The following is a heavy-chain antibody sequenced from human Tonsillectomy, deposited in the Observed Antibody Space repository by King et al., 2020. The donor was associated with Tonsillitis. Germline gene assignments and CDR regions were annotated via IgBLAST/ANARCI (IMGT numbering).Heavy chain of an antibody. Sequence: VQLVESGGGVVQPGRSLRLSCAASGFTFSSFGMHWVRQAPGKGLEWLALISYDGQNEYYADSVKGRFTISRDNSKNTLSLQMNSLRGEDTAVYYCARGSREPDYWGQGTLVSVS. CDR1: GFTFSSFG. D-gene: IGHD1-26*01. J-gene: IGHJ4*02. CDR3: ARGSREPDY. CDR2: ISYDGQNE. V-gene: IGHV3-30*03.